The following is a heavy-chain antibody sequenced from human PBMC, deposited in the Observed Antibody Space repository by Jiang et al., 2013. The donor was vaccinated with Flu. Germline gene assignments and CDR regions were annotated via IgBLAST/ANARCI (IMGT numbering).Heavy chain of an antibody. CDR2: IYPGDSDT. V-gene: IGHV5-51*01. CDR1: GYSFSTYW. D-gene: IGHD1-26*01. J-gene: IGHJ3*02. CDR3: ARSRSIVGATKDAFDI. Sequence: GAEVKKPGESLKISCKGSGYSFSTYWLGWVRQMPGKGLDWMGIIYPGDSDTRYSPSFQGQVTISADKSLTTAYLQWSSLRASDTAIYYCARSRSIVGATKDAFDIWGQGTMVTVFS.